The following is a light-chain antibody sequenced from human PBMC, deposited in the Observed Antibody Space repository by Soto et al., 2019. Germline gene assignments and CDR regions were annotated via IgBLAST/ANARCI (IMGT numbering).Light chain of an antibody. J-gene: IGKJ1*01. CDR3: MQALQIPWT. CDR1: QSLLHSNGYNY. Sequence: DIVMTQSPLSLPVTPGEPASISCRSSQSLLHSNGYNYLDWYLQKPGQSPQLLIYLGSNRASGVPDRFSGSGSGTDFTLKISRVEAEDVGVYCCMQALQIPWTFGQGTKVDIK. V-gene: IGKV2-28*01. CDR2: LGS.